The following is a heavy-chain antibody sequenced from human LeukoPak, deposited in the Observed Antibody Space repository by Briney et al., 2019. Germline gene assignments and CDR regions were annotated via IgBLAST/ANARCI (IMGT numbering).Heavy chain of an antibody. CDR1: GFTFSSYA. D-gene: IGHD3-22*01. CDR2: ISGSGGST. Sequence: GGSLRLSCAASGFTFSSYAMSWVRQAPGKGLEWVSAISGSGGSTYYADSVKGRFTISRDNAKNSLYLQMNSLRAEDTALYYCAKDAYYYDSSGQQPFDYWGQGTLVTVSS. CDR3: AKDAYYYDSSGQQPFDY. V-gene: IGHV3-23*01. J-gene: IGHJ4*02.